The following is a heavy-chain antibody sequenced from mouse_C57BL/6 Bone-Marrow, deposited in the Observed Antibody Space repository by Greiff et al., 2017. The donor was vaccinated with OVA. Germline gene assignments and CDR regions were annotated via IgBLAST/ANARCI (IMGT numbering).Heavy chain of an antibody. CDR2: ISSGSSNI. J-gene: IGHJ1*03. Sequence: EVMLVESGGGLVKPGGSLKLSCAASGFTFSDYGMHWVRQAPGKGLEWVAYISSGSSNIYYADTVKGRFTLSRDNAKNTLFLQMTSLRSEDTAMYYCARSADYHWYFDVWGTGTTVTVSS. CDR1: GFTFSDYG. D-gene: IGHD2-4*01. CDR3: ARSADYHWYFDV. V-gene: IGHV5-17*01.